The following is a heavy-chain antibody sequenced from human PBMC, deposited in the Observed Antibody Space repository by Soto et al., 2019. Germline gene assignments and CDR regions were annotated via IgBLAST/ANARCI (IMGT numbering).Heavy chain of an antibody. Sequence: QVQLVQSGAEVKKPGASVKVSCKASGYTFTSYGISWVRQAPGQGLEWMGWICAYNGNTNYAQKLQGRVTMTTDTSKSTAYMELRSLRSDDTAVYYWARDQGVVVAANYWYFDLWGRGTLVTVSS. CDR1: GYTFTSYG. V-gene: IGHV1-18*01. CDR2: ICAYNGNT. D-gene: IGHD2-15*01. J-gene: IGHJ2*01. CDR3: ARDQGVVVAANYWYFDL.